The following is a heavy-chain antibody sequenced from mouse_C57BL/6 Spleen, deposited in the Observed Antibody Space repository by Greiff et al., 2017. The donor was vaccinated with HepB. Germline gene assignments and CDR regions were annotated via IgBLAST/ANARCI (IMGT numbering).Heavy chain of an antibody. CDR1: GYAFSSYW. D-gene: IGHD1-1*01. CDR3: ARFEYGSSYSYAMDY. J-gene: IGHJ4*01. Sequence: VKLMESGAELVKPGASVKISCKASGYAFSSYWMNWVKQRPGKGLEWIGQIYPGDGDTNYNGKFKGKATLTADKSSSTAYMQLSSLTSEDSAVYFCARFEYGSSYSYAMDYWGQGTSVTVSS. CDR2: IYPGDGDT. V-gene: IGHV1-80*01.